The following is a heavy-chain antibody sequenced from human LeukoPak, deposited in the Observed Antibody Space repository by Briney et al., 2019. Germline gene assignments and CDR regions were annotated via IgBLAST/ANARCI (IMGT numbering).Heavy chain of an antibody. J-gene: IGHJ4*02. CDR2: INPKTGDT. V-gene: IGHV1-2*06. CDR3: ARDRPSDY. Sequence: ASVKVSCKASGYTFTAYYMHWVRLAPGQGLEWMGRINPKTGDTNYAQKFQGRVTMTRDTSISTAYMELSSLRSDDTAVYYCARDRPSDYWGQGTLVSVSS. CDR1: GYTFTAYY.